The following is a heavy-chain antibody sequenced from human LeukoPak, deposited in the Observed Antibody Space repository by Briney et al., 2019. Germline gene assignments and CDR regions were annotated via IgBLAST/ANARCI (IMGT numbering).Heavy chain of an antibody. CDR1: GFIFDDYG. CDR3: ARVARGYSYGYEADY. D-gene: IGHD5-18*01. J-gene: IGHJ4*02. V-gene: IGHV3-20*04. CDR2: INWIGSGT. Sequence: RPGGSLRLSCAASGFIFDDYGMSWVRRAPGKGLEWISGINWIGSGTGYSDSVKGRFTISRDNAKNSLYLQMNSLRAEDTAFYYCARVARGYSYGYEADYWGQGTLVTVSS.